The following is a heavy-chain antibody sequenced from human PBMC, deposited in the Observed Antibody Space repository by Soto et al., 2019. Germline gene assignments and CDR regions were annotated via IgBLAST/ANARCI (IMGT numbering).Heavy chain of an antibody. CDR3: ARPPYPGCINAVCYPLDY. CDR1: GYTFTSYY. CDR2: INPSGGST. Sequence: QVQLVQSGAEVKKPGASVKISGKASGYTFTSYYMHWVRQAPGQGLEWVGIINPSGGSTNYAQKLQGRVAMTRDTSTSTVYMELNSLRSEDTAVYYCARPPYPGCINAVCYPLDYWGQGTLVTVSS. J-gene: IGHJ4*02. D-gene: IGHD2-8*01. V-gene: IGHV1-46*01.